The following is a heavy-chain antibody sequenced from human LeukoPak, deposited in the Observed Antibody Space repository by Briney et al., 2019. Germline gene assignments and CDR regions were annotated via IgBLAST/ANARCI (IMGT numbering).Heavy chain of an antibody. V-gene: IGHV5-51*01. CDR1: GYSFPSYW. CDR2: IYPGDSDT. Sequence: GESLKISCAGSGYSFPSYWIAWVRQMPGKGLEWMGIIYPGDSDTRYSPSFQGQVTISADKSISTAYLQWSSLKASDTAMYYCARYAGYSSGWYNFVDYWGQGTLVTVSS. J-gene: IGHJ4*02. D-gene: IGHD6-19*01. CDR3: ARYAGYSSGWYNFVDY.